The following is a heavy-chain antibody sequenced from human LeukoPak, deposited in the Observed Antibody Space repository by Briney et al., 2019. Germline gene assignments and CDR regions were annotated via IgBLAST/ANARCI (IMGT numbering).Heavy chain of an antibody. CDR3: AHTYYYDSNGRHYYFDY. CDR1: GFSLSTSGVG. D-gene: IGHD3-22*01. Sequence: KESGPTLVKPTQTLTLTCTFSGFSLSTSGVGVGWIRQPPGKALEWLALIYWNDDKPYNRSLKSRLTITKDTSKNQMVLTMTHVDPVDTATSYCAHTYYYDSNGRHYYFDYWGQGTLVTVSS. CDR2: IYWNDDK. V-gene: IGHV2-5*01. J-gene: IGHJ4*02.